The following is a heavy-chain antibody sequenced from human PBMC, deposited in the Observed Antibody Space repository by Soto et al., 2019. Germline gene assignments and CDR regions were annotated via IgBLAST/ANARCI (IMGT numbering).Heavy chain of an antibody. CDR1: GFTVSSNY. Sequence: GGSLRLSCAASGFTVSSNYMSWVRQAPGKGLEWVSVIYSGGSTYYADSVKGRFTISRDNSKNTLYLQMNSLRAEDTAVYYCRYSSSWKVENFDYWGQGTLVTVSS. J-gene: IGHJ4*02. CDR2: IYSGGST. V-gene: IGHV3-53*01. CDR3: RYSSSWKVENFDY. D-gene: IGHD6-13*01.